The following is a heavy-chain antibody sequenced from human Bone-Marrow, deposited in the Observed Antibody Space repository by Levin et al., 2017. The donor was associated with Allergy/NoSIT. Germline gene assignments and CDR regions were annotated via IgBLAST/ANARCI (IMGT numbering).Heavy chain of an antibody. CDR3: VRDVAARRGDY. CDR1: GLTFSNHW. Sequence: GESLKISCAAYGLTFSNHWMSWVRQSPRKGLEWVGNTNPDGSEQYYVDSVRGRFTISRDNVKSSLYLQMDSLRVDDTAVYYCVRDVAARRGDYWGLGTRVTVSS. CDR2: TNPDGSEQ. J-gene: IGHJ4*02. V-gene: IGHV3-7*01. D-gene: IGHD6-6*01.